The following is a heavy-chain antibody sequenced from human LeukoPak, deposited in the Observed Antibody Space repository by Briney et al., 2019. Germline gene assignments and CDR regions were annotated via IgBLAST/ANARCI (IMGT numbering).Heavy chain of an antibody. CDR1: EFTFRTYE. D-gene: IGHD3-10*01. V-gene: IGHV3-48*03. CDR3: ARVVIRVIDY. J-gene: IGHJ4*02. CDR2: ISSSGGAI. Sequence: PGGSLRLSCSASEFTFRTYEMNWVREAPGKGLEWVAYISSSGGAIYYTDSVKGRFTISRDNAKNSLFLQMNSLRAEDTAVYYCARVVIRVIDYWGQGTLVTVSS.